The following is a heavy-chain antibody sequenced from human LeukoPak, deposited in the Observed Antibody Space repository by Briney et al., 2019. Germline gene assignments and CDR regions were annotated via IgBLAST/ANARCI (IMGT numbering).Heavy chain of an antibody. CDR2: MYTSGST. Sequence: PSETLSLTCTVSGGSISSYYWSWIRQPAGKGLQWIGRMYTSGSTNYNPSLKSRVTMSIDTSKNQFSLNLSSVTAADTAVYYCARAAHSGSLAPFDYWGQGTLVTVSS. J-gene: IGHJ4*02. V-gene: IGHV4-4*07. CDR3: ARAAHSGSLAPFDY. D-gene: IGHD1-26*01. CDR1: GGSISSYY.